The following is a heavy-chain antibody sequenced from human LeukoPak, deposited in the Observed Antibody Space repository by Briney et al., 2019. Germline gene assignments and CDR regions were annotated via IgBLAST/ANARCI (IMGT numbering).Heavy chain of an antibody. D-gene: IGHD3-22*01. J-gene: IGHJ2*01. CDR2: ISSSGGTT. Sequence: GGSLRLSCAASGFTFSSYAMTWVRQAPGKGLEWVSGISSSGGTTYHADSVKGRFTISRDNSKNTLYLQMNSLRAEDTAVYYCVRKASYYVSSEDGYFDGWGRGTLVTVSS. CDR3: VRKASYYVSSEDGYFDG. V-gene: IGHV3-23*01. CDR1: GFTFSSYA.